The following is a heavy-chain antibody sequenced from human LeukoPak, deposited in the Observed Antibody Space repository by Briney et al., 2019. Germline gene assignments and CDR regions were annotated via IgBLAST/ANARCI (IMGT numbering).Heavy chain of an antibody. CDR2: ISYDGSNK. CDR3: AKDRAYYYYYMDV. J-gene: IGHJ6*03. D-gene: IGHD3-10*01. Sequence: GGSLRLSCAASGFTFSSYGMHWVRQAPGKGLEWVAVISYDGSNKYYADSVKGRFTISRDNSKNTLYLQMNSLRAEDTAVYYCAKDRAYYYYYMDVRGKGTTVTVSS. CDR1: GFTFSSYG. V-gene: IGHV3-30*18.